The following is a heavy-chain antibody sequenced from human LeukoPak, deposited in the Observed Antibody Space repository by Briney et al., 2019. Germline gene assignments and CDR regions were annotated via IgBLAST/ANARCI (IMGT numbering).Heavy chain of an antibody. V-gene: IGHV1-18*01. CDR1: GYTFTXYG. CDR3: ARDLGMVRGVITV. D-gene: IGHD3-10*01. Sequence: ASVKVSCKASGYTFTXYGISWVRQAPGQGLGWMGWISAYNGNTNYAQNLQGRVTMTTDTSTSTVYMELRSLRSDDTAVYYCARDLGMVRGVITVWGQGTLVTVSS. J-gene: IGHJ4*02. CDR2: ISAYNGNT.